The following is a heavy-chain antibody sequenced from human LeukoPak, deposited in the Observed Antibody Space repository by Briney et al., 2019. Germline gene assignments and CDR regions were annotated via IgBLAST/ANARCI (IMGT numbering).Heavy chain of an antibody. J-gene: IGHJ4*02. CDR1: GYTFSDYY. CDR3: ARDHPGPEFIDY. V-gene: IGHV1-2*02. Sequence: ASVKVSCKSSGYTFSDYYIHWVRQTPEQGLDWMAWISPHNGGTHYAQKFQGRVTMTLDTPTSTVYLELNSLTSDDTAVYYCARDHPGPEFIDYWGQGTLVTVSS. CDR2: ISPHNGGT.